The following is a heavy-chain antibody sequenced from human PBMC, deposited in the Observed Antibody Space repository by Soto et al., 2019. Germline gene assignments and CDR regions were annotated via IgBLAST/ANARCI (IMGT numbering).Heavy chain of an antibody. V-gene: IGHV1-69*02. CDR1: GGTFSSYT. CDR2: IIPILGIA. CDR3: ARADYDILTGSANLNWFDP. Sequence: SVKVSCKASGGTFSSYTISWVRQAPGQGLEWMGRIIPILGIANYAQKFQGRVTITADKSTSTAYMELSSLRSEDTAVYYCARADYDILTGSANLNWFDPWGQGTLVTVS. D-gene: IGHD3-9*01. J-gene: IGHJ5*02.